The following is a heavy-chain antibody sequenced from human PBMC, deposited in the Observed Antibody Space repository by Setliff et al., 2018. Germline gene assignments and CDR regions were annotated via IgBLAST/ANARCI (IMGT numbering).Heavy chain of an antibody. D-gene: IGHD3-3*02. CDR2: IWYDGSNK. CDR1: GFTFSSYG. V-gene: IGHV3-33*08. Sequence: PGESLKISCAASGFTFSSYGMHWVRQAPGKGLEWVAVIWYDGSNKYYADSVKGRFTISRDNSKNTLYLQMNSLRAEDTAVYYCARVPRIIIMVGVISHYYYMDVWGKGTTVTVSS. J-gene: IGHJ6*03. CDR3: ARVPRIIIMVGVISHYYYMDV.